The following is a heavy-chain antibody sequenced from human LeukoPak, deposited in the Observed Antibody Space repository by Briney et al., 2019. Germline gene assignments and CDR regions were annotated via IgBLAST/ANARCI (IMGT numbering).Heavy chain of an antibody. V-gene: IGHV4-39*01. Sequence: PSETLSLTCTVSGGSISSSSYYWGWIRQPPGKGLEWIGSIYYSGSTYYNPSLKSRVTISVDTSKNQFSLKLSSVTAADTAVYYCARLVGSGSYDQDAFDIWGQGTMVTVSS. D-gene: IGHD3-10*01. CDR1: GGSISSSSYY. J-gene: IGHJ3*02. CDR3: ARLVGSGSYDQDAFDI. CDR2: IYYSGST.